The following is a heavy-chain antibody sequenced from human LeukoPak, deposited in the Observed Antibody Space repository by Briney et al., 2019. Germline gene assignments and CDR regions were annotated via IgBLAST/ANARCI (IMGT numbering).Heavy chain of an antibody. CDR3: ARQSFALDV. Sequence: SQTLSLTCAISGDSVSSSSATWNWLRQSPSRGLEWLGRTYYKSRWYNDYAGSMKSRMSINPATSKNQFSLQLNSVTPEDTAVYYCARQSFALDVWGQGTTVTVSS. CDR1: GDSVSSSSAT. V-gene: IGHV6-1*01. CDR2: TYYKSRWYN. J-gene: IGHJ6*02. D-gene: IGHD3-10*01.